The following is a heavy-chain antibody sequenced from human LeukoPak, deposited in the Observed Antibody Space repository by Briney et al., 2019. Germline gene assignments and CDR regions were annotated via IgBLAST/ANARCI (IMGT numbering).Heavy chain of an antibody. CDR2: ISATGGTT. V-gene: IGHV3-23*01. J-gene: IGHJ6*03. D-gene: IGHD2-15*01. Sequence: PGGSLRLSCAASGFTFSSYGMSWVRQAPGKGLEWVSAISATGGTTYYAGSVKGRFTISRDNSKNTLYLQMNSLRAGDTAVYYCARGRGVVYYYMDVWGKGTTVTISS. CDR1: GFTFSSYG. CDR3: ARGRGVVYYYMDV.